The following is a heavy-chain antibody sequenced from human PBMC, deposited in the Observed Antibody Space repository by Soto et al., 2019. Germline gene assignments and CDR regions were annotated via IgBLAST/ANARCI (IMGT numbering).Heavy chain of an antibody. CDR3: ARRAFCSSARCFDGFDV. CDR2: IFHTGST. V-gene: IGHV4-4*08. Sequence: SQTLSLTCTVSGGSISDYYWSWIRQPPGKGLEWIAYIFHTGSTNYNPSLQSRVSISIDTSQKQISLRLTSVTAADTAVYYCARRAFCSSARCFDGFDVWGQGTAVTVSS. CDR1: GGSISDYY. J-gene: IGHJ3*01. D-gene: IGHD6-13*01.